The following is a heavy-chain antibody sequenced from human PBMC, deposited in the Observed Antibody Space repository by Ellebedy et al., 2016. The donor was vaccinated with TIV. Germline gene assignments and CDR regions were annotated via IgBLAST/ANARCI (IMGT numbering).Heavy chain of an antibody. CDR1: GYTLSDYY. V-gene: IGHV1-2*02. Sequence: AASVKVSCKASGYTLSDYYIHWVRHAPGQGLEWMGWHNPHSGGTNYAQKSQGRVTMTRDTSLNTAYMELSSLGSDDTALYFCARDGRDYYDRSGHDYWGQGTLVTVSS. CDR3: ARDGRDYYDRSGHDY. CDR2: HNPHSGGT. J-gene: IGHJ4*02. D-gene: IGHD3-22*01.